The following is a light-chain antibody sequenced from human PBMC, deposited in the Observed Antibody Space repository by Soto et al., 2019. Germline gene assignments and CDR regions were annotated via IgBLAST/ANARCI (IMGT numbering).Light chain of an antibody. J-gene: IGKJ5*01. V-gene: IGKV3-11*01. CDR2: GAS. CDR1: QSVRSK. CDR3: QQRSNWPPIT. Sequence: EIVLTQSPASLSVSPGERATLSFMASQSVRSKVAWYQQKPGQAPRLLIYGASNRAAGIPARFSGSGSGTDFTLTINSLEPEDFAVYYCQQRSNWPPITFGQGTRLEIK.